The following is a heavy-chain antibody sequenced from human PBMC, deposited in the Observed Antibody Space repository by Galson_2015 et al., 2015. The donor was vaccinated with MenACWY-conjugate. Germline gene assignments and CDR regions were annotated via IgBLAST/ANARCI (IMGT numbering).Heavy chain of an antibody. CDR2: ISSSSSYT. CDR1: GFTFSDYY. J-gene: IGHJ4*02. D-gene: IGHD5-24*01. V-gene: IGHV3-11*06. CDR3: ARELGLRQRDRWLQLGGFDY. Sequence: SLRLSCAASGFTFSDYYMSWIRQAPGKGLEWVSYISSSSSYTNYADSVKGRFTISRDNAKNSLYLQMNSLRAEDTAVYYCARELGLRQRDRWLQLGGFDYWGQGTLVTVSS.